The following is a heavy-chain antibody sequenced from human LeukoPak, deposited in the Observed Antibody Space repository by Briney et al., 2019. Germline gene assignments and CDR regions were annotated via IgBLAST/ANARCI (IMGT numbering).Heavy chain of an antibody. CDR3: ARSRSPGYYYYMDV. D-gene: IGHD6-19*01. Sequence: ASVKVSCKASGYTFTSYDINWVRQATGQGLEWMGWMNPNSGNTGYAQKFQGRVTMTRNTSISTAYMELSSLRSEDTAVYYCARSRSPGYYYYMDVWGKGTTVTISS. CDR2: MNPNSGNT. J-gene: IGHJ6*03. V-gene: IGHV1-8*02. CDR1: GYTFTSYD.